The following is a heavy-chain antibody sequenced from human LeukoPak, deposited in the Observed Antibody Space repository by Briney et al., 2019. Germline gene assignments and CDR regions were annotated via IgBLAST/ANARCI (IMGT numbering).Heavy chain of an antibody. V-gene: IGHV3-30*04. D-gene: IGHD1-26*01. CDR2: ISYDGSNK. CDR3: ARGGSGSYFDY. J-gene: IGHJ4*02. Sequence: GGSLRLSCAASGFTFSSYAMHWVRQAPGKGLEWVAVISYDGSNKYYADSVKGRFTISRDNSKNTLYLQMNSLRAEDTAVYYCARGGSGSYFDYWGQGTLLTVSS. CDR1: GFTFSSYA.